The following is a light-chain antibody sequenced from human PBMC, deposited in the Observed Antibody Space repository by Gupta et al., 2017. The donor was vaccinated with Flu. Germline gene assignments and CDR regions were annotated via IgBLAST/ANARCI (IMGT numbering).Light chain of an antibody. J-gene: IGKJ3*01. CDR2: GAS. CDR1: QSISNY. Sequence: ALFASVGGSVTSTCRASQSISNYLNWFQQKQGKTPNPLIYGASSWQSEIPSRFSGSGSGTDFTLTSSSLQPEDFATYYCQESYNTPILTFGPGTKVEMK. V-gene: IGKV1-39*01. CDR3: QESYNTPILT.